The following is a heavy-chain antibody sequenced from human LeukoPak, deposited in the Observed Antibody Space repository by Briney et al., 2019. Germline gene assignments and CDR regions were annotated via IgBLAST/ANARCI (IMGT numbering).Heavy chain of an antibody. CDR3: ARDYGGSSGWFDP. CDR2: MSPNSDNT. J-gene: IGHJ5*02. V-gene: IGHV1-8*01. D-gene: IGHD4-23*01. Sequence: AXGQGLEXMGWMSPNSDNTGYAQKFQGRVTFTRDTSISTAYMELRSLTSEDTAVYYCARDYGGSSGWFDPWGQGTLVTVSS.